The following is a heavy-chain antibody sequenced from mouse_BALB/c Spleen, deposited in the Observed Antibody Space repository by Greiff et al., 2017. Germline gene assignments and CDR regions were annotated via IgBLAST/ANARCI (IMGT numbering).Heavy chain of an antibody. CDR1: GYTFNSYW. CDR2: IAPGSGST. J-gene: IGHJ2*01. CDR3: AREGDYYGSSVYYFDY. V-gene: IGHV1S41*01. Sequence: DLVTPGASVKLSCKASGYTFNSYWINWIKQRPGQGLEWIGRIAPGSGSTYSNEMFKGQATLPVDPSSSTAYIQLSSLSSEDSAVYFCAREGDYYGSSVYYFDYWGQGTTLTVAA. D-gene: IGHD1-1*01.